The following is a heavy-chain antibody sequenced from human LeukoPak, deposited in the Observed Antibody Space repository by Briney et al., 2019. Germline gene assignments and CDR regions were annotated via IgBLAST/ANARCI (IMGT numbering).Heavy chain of an antibody. Sequence: GGSLRLSCAASGFTFSSYSMNWVRQAPGKGLEWVSSISSSSSYIYYADSVEGRFTISRDNAKNSLYLQVNSLRAEDTAVYYCARDVAGGIAAAGNWFDPWGQGTLVTVSS. CDR1: GFTFSSYS. J-gene: IGHJ5*02. CDR3: ARDVAGGIAAAGNWFDP. D-gene: IGHD6-13*01. V-gene: IGHV3-21*01. CDR2: ISSSSSYI.